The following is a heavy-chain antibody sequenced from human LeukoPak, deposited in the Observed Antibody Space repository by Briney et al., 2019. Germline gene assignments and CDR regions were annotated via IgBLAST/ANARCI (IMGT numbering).Heavy chain of an antibody. V-gene: IGHV3-48*03. D-gene: IGHD3-16*01. CDR1: GFTFSTYE. CDR3: ARGSADPLGSADY. Sequence: PGGSLRLSCAASGFTFSTYEINWVRQAPGKGLEWLSHISTSGSSIHYADSVKGRFTISRDNSKNSLYLQMNSLRTEDTALYYCARGSADPLGSADYWGQGTLVTVSS. J-gene: IGHJ4*02. CDR2: ISTSGSSI.